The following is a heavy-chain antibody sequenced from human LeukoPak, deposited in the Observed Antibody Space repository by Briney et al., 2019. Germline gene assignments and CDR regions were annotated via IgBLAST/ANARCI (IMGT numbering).Heavy chain of an antibody. V-gene: IGHV3-48*02. J-gene: IGHJ4*02. Sequence: GGSLRLSCAASGFTFSSYNMNWVRQAPGKGLEWVSYISSSSSPIFYADSVKGRFTTSRDNAKNSLYLQMNSLRDEDTAVYYCARGGTYCPDYWGQGTLVTVSS. CDR2: ISSSSSPI. CDR1: GFTFSSYN. CDR3: ARGGTYCPDY. D-gene: IGHD1-26*01.